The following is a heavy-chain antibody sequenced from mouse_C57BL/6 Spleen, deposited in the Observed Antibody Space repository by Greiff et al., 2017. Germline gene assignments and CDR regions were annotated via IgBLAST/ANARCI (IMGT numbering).Heavy chain of an antibody. J-gene: IGHJ4*01. V-gene: IGHV1-20*01. CDR1: GYSFTGYF. D-gene: IGHD1-1*01. Sequence: VQLQQSGPELVKPGDSVKISCKASGYSFTGYFMNWVMQSHGKSLEWIGRINPYNGDTFYNQKFKGKATLTVDKSSSTAHMELRSLTSEDSAVYYCAREVITTVVAHYAMDYWGQGTSVTVSS. CDR3: AREVITTVVAHYAMDY. CDR2: INPYNGDT.